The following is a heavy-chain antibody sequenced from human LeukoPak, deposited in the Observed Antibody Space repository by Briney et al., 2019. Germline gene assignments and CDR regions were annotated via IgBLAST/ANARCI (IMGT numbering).Heavy chain of an antibody. J-gene: IGHJ3*02. CDR1: GFTFSSYR. V-gene: IGHV3-48*01. CDR2: ISSSSNPI. CDR3: ARAGANYYGSGSYYNDAFDI. D-gene: IGHD3-10*01. Sequence: PGGSLRLSCAASGFTFSSYRMNWVRQAPGKGLEWVSYISSSSNPIYYADSVKGRFTISRDNAKNSLYLQMNSLRAEDTAVYYCARAGANYYGSGSYYNDAFDIWGQGTMVTVSS.